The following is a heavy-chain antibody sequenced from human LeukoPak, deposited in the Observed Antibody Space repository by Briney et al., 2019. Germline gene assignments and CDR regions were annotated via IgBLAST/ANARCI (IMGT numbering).Heavy chain of an antibody. CDR3: ARASSAKFDY. CDR2: IYYSGST. Sequence: SETLSLTCTVSGGSISSYYWSWIRQPPGKGLEWIGYIYYSGSTNYNPSLKSRVAISVDTSKNQFSLKLSSVTAADTAVYYCARASSAKFDYWGQGTLVTVSS. V-gene: IGHV4-59*01. D-gene: IGHD6-6*01. CDR1: GGSISSYY. J-gene: IGHJ4*02.